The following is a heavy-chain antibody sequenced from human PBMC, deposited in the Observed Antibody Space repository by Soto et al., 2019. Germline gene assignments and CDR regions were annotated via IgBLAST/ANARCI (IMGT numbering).Heavy chain of an antibody. CDR1: GGSISSSSYY. V-gene: IGHV4-39*01. D-gene: IGHD3-10*01. J-gene: IGHJ6*03. CDR3: ATSQGSPAIFGELFDYYYYYYMDV. Sequence: SETLSLTCTVSGGSISSSSYYWGWIRQPPGKGLEWIGSIYYSGSTYYNPSLKSRVTISVDTSKNQFSLKLSSVTAADTAVYYCATSQGSPAIFGELFDYYYYYYMDVWGKGTTVTVSS. CDR2: IYYSGST.